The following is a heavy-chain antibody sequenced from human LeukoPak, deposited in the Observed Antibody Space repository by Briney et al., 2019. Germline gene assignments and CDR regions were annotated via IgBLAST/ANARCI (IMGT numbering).Heavy chain of an antibody. V-gene: IGHV1-2*02. J-gene: IGHJ4*02. CDR3: ARVYDFWSGYYPTEYFDY. CDR1: GGTFSSYA. D-gene: IGHD3-3*01. Sequence: ASVKVSCKASGGTFSSYAINWVRQAPGQGLEWMGWINPNSGGTNYAQKFQGRVTMTRDTSISTAYMELSRLRSDDTAVYYCARVYDFWSGYYPTEYFDYWGQGTLVTVSS. CDR2: INPNSGGT.